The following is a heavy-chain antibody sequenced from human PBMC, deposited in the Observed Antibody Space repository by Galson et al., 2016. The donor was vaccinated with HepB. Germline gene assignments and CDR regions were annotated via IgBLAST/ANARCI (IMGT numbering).Heavy chain of an antibody. J-gene: IGHJ4*02. CDR2: IFSGGNNN. CDR1: GFSFSGYG. V-gene: IGHV3-30*18. Sequence: SLRLSCAASGFSFSGYGMHWVRQAPGKGLEWVAAIFSGGNNNYYAESVKGRLTVSRDNSKNTLNLQMNGLRVEDTAVYLCDKADDASGFPPLYSCFFAHWGQGTLVIVSS. CDR3: DKADDASGFPPLYSCFFAH. D-gene: IGHD3-22*01.